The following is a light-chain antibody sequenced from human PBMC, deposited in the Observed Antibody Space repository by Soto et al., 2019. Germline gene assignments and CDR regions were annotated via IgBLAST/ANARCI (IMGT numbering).Light chain of an antibody. Sequence: IQMTQSPSSLSASVGDRVTITCRASQRVTTYVNWYQQKPGGAPKLLITTSGTLQRGVPSRFSGSGSGTEFTLTITTLQPGDFATYFCHQTYTTPYTFGQGTKLEI. CDR1: QRVTTY. J-gene: IGKJ2*01. CDR3: HQTYTTPYT. V-gene: IGKV1-39*01. CDR2: TSG.